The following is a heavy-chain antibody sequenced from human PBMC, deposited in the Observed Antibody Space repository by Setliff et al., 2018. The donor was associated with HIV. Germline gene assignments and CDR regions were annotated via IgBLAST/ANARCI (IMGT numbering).Heavy chain of an antibody. D-gene: IGHD3-22*01. CDR3: ARDEKYPDDIFDI. CDR1: GFTFSGYN. V-gene: IGHV3-21*04. CDR2: ITSGSGYI. J-gene: IGHJ3*02. Sequence: GGSLRLSCAASGFTFSGYNMNWVRQAPGKGLEWVSCITSGSGYIYYADSVKGRFTISRDSAKNSLYLQMNSLRAEDTALYYCARDEKYPDDIFDIWGQGTMVTVSS.